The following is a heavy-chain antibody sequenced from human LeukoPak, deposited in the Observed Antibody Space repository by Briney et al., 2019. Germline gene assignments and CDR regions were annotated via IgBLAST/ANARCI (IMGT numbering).Heavy chain of an antibody. D-gene: IGHD3-16*01. CDR3: SGGSEGMDV. Sequence: GGSLRLSCAVSGFTVSSNYMSWVRQAPGKGLEWVSVIYSGGNTYYADSVKGRFTISRDNSKNTLYLQMNSLRAEDTAVYYCSGGSEGMDVWGKGTTVTVSS. CDR1: GFTVSSNY. CDR2: IYSGGNT. J-gene: IGHJ6*04. V-gene: IGHV3-53*01.